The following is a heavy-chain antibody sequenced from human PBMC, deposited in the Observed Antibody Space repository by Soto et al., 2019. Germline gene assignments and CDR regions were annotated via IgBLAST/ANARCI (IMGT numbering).Heavy chain of an antibody. CDR1: GFTFSSYG. Sequence: QVQLVESGGGVVQPGRSLRLSCAASGFTFSSYGMHWVRQAPGKGLEWVAVISYDGSNKYYADSVKGRFTISRDNSKNTLYLQMNSLRAEDTAVYYCAKSPAGLLWFGELQGDYFDYWGQGTLVTVSS. CDR3: AKSPAGLLWFGELQGDYFDY. V-gene: IGHV3-30*18. CDR2: ISYDGSNK. J-gene: IGHJ4*02. D-gene: IGHD3-10*01.